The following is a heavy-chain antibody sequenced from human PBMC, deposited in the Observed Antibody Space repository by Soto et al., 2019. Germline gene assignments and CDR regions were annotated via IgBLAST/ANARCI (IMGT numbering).Heavy chain of an antibody. Sequence: EVQLVEAGGGLIRPGGSLRLSCAASGFTFSSYSMNWVRQAPGKGLEWVSLISSSSSYIYYADSVTGGFTVSRDNAKYSRYLQSNSRRAEDRTLYYCARDGGGDLKAIDIWGPGTMVTVSS. CDR2: ISSSSSYI. CDR3: ARDGGGDLKAIDI. V-gene: IGHV3-21*01. D-gene: IGHD3-16*01. J-gene: IGHJ3*02. CDR1: GFTFSSYS.